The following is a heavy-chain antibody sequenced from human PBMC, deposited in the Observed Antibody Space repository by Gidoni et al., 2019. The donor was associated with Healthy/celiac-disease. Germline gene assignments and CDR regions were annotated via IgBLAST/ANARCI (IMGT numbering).Heavy chain of an antibody. V-gene: IGHV3-74*01. Sequence: EVQLVESGGGLVQPGGSLRLSCAASGFTFSSYWMHWVRQAPGKGLEWVSRINSDGSSTSYADSVKGRFTISRDNAKNTLYLQMNSLRAEDTAVYYCASVLTYCGGDCYSAPKNYYYYYGMDVWGQGTTVTVSS. CDR1: GFTFSSYW. J-gene: IGHJ6*02. D-gene: IGHD2-21*01. CDR2: INSDGSST. CDR3: ASVLTYCGGDCYSAPKNYYYYYGMDV.